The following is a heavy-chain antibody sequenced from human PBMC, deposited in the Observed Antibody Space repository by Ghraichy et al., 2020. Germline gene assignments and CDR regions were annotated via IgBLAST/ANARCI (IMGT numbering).Heavy chain of an antibody. CDR1: GFTFSSYS. D-gene: IGHD3-10*01. V-gene: IGHV3-48*02. CDR2: ISSSSSTI. Sequence: GALRLSCAASGFTFSSYSMNWVRQAPGKGLEWVSYISSSSSTIYYADSVKGRFTISRDNAKNSLYLQMNSLRDEDTAVYYCARGVYYYGSGSYYVWGQGTLVTVSS. CDR3: ARGVYYYGSGSYYV. J-gene: IGHJ4*02.